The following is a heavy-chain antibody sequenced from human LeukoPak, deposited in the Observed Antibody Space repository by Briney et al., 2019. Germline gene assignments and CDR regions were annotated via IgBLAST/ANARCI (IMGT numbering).Heavy chain of an antibody. J-gene: IGHJ4*02. CDR3: ARGLWFGDENPPYFDY. D-gene: IGHD3-10*01. CDR2: IYTSEST. Sequence: SETLSLTCTVSGGSITNYYWSWIRQPAGKGLEWIGRIYTSESTNYNPSLKSRVTISVDTSRNQFSLKLSSVTAADTAVYYCARGLWFGDENPPYFDYWGQGILVTVSS. V-gene: IGHV4-4*07. CDR1: GGSITNYY.